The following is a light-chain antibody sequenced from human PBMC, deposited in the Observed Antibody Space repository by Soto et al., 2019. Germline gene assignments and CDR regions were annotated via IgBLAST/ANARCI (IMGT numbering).Light chain of an antibody. CDR3: QVWDTSSDHPGV. CDR2: YDT. Sequence: SYVLTQPPSVSVAPGKTARITCGGDNLGRKSVHWYQQRPGQAPVLVINYDTDRPSGIPERISGSNSGNTATLTISRVEAGDEADYYCQVWDTSSDHPGVFGGGTQLTVL. J-gene: IGLJ3*02. CDR1: NLGRKS. V-gene: IGLV3-21*04.